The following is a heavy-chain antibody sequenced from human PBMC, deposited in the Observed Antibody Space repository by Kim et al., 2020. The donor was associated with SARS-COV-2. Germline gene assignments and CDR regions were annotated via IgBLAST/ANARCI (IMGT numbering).Heavy chain of an antibody. D-gene: IGHD3-10*01. CDR3: ARSIVLLWFGEFDYYGMDV. CDR2: INHSGST. CDR1: GGSFSGYY. V-gene: IGHV4-34*01. J-gene: IGHJ6*02. Sequence: SETLSLTCAVYGGSFSGYYWSWIRQPPGKGLEWIGEINHSGSTNYNPSLKSRVTISVDTSKNQFSLKLSSVTAADTAVYYCARSIVLLWFGEFDYYGMDVWGQGTTVTVSS.